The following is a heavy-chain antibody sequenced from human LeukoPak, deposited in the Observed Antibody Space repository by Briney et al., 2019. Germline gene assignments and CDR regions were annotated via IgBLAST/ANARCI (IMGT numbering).Heavy chain of an antibody. Sequence: SETLSLTCSVSGGSIRNYYWTWIRQPPGKGLEWIGHVSNSGSTKYNPSLKSRVTISIDTSKKHFSLKLSSVTAADTAVYYCARDRFGRDGYNYGGLFDYWGQGTLVTVSS. CDR1: GGSIRNYY. J-gene: IGHJ4*02. CDR3: ARDRFGRDGYNYGGLFDY. CDR2: VSNSGST. D-gene: IGHD5-24*01. V-gene: IGHV4-4*08.